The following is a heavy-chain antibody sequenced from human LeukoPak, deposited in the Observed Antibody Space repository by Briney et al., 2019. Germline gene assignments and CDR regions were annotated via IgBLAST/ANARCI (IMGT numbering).Heavy chain of an antibody. CDR1: GGSISSYY. D-gene: IGHD3-22*01. V-gene: IGHV4-4*07. CDR2: IYTSGST. J-gene: IGHJ6*03. CDR3: ARAINYYDSSGYYPGGFDYYYMDI. Sequence: PSETLSLTCTVSGGSISSYYWTWIRQPAGKGLDWIGRIYTSGSTNYNPSLKSRVTMSVDTSKNQFSLKLSSVTAADTAVYYCARAINYYDSSGYYPGGFDYYYMDIWGKGTTVTVSS.